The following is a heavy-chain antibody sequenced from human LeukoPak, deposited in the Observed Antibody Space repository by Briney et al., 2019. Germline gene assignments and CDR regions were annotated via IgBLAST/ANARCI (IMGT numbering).Heavy chain of an antibody. CDR3: AKDRGYDSSGYWFDY. CDR2: ISWNSGSI. D-gene: IGHD3-22*01. CDR1: GFTFDDYA. J-gene: IGHJ4*02. V-gene: IGHV3-9*03. Sequence: GRSLRLSCAASGFTFDDYAMHWVRQAPGKGLEWVSGISWNSGSIGYAGSVKGRLTTSRDNAKNSLYLQMNSLRAEDMALYYCAKDRGYDSSGYWFDYWGQGTLVTVSS.